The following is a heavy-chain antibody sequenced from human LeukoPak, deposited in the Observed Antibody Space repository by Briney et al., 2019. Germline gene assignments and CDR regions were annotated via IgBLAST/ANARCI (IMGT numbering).Heavy chain of an antibody. Sequence: AGSRRLACAAAAFIFGRYAVSCVRHPAGGWLGWVSAIIGSGGTTLYGGSVDSRFTISRDNSECTLYVQMNSLSAAVTAVYYCAIVVAARQGTIDPWGQGTLVTISS. V-gene: IGHV3-23*01. CDR2: IIGSGGTT. J-gene: IGHJ5*02. CDR1: AFIFGRYA. D-gene: IGHD6-6*01. CDR3: AIVVAARQGTIDP.